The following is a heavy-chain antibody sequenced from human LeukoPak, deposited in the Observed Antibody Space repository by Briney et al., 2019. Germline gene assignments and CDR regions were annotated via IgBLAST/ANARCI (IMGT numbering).Heavy chain of an antibody. J-gene: IGHJ5*02. D-gene: IGHD1-26*01. CDR2: INPNSGGT. CDR3: ARDFLSGINCFDP. CDR1: GYTFTGYY. Sequence: ASVKVSCKASGYTFTGYYMHWVRQAPGQGLEWMGWINPNSGGTNYAQKFQGRVTMTRDTSISTAYMELNRLRSDDTAVYYCARDFLSGINCFDPWGQGTLVTVSS. V-gene: IGHV1-2*02.